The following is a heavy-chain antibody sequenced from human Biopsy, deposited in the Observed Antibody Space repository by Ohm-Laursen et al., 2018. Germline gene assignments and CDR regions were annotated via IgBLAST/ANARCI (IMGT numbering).Heavy chain of an antibody. CDR2: INPNSGVT. CDR1: GYTFTGYY. CDR3: ARDPRYGYGSYFDY. J-gene: IGHJ4*02. D-gene: IGHD3-10*01. V-gene: IGHV1-2*02. Sequence: ATVKISCKASGYTFTGYYMHWVRQAPGQGLEWMGWINPNSGVTNYAQRFQGRVTMTRDTSISTACMELSRLRSDDTAVYYCARDPRYGYGSYFDYWGQGTLVTVSS.